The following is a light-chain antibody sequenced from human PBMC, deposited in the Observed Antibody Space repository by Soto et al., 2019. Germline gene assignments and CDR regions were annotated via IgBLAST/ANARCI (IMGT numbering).Light chain of an antibody. V-gene: IGLV2-14*01. CDR2: HVS. CDR1: TSDVGDYNY. Sequence: QSVLTQPASVSGSPGQSITISCTATTSDVGDYNYVSWYQQYPGKAPKPIIYHVSNRPSGVSNRFSGSKSGDTASLTISGLQAEDEADYYCSSYPGGGSVIFGGGTQLTVL. CDR3: SSYPGGGSVI. J-gene: IGLJ2*01.